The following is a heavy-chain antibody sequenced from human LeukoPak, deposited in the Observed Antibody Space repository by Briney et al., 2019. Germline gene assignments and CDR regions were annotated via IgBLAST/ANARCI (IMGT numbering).Heavy chain of an antibody. V-gene: IGHV3-23*01. Sequence: GGSLRLSRAASGFTFSSYAMSWVRQAPGKGLEWVSAISGSGGSTYYADSVKGRFTISRDNSKNTLYLQMNSLRAEDTAVYYCAKNLDYGDYMYYFDYWGQGTLVTVSS. CDR1: GFTFSSYA. D-gene: IGHD4-17*01. J-gene: IGHJ4*02. CDR2: ISGSGGST. CDR3: AKNLDYGDYMYYFDY.